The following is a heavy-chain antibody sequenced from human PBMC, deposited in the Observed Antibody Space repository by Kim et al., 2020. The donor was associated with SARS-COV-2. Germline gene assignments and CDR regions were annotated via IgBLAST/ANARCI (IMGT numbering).Heavy chain of an antibody. CDR2: TYYRSKWFN. CDR3: ARGGVSFDY. CDR1: GDTVTSDTAA. V-gene: IGHV6-1*01. J-gene: IGHJ4*02. Sequence: SETLSLTCAISGDTVTSDTAAWNWIRQSPSRGLEWLGRTYYRSKWFNDSAESVKSRITVNPDTSKNQFSLQLNSVTPEDTAVYYCARGGVSFDYWGQGILVTVSS. D-gene: IGHD3-10*01.